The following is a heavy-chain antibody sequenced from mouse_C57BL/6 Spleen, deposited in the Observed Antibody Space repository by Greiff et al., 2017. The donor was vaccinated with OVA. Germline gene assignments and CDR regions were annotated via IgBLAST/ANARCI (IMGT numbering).Heavy chain of an antibody. CDR3: ASSRGYGSSYWYLGV. J-gene: IGHJ1*03. V-gene: IGHV1-64*01. Sequence: QVQLQQPGAELVKPGASVKLSCKASGYTFTSYWMHWVKQRPGQGLEWIGMIHPNSGSTNYNEKFKSKATLTVDKSSSTAYMQLSSLTSEDSGVYYCASSRGYGSSYWYLGVWGTGTTVTVSS. CDR1: GYTFTSYW. D-gene: IGHD1-1*01. CDR2: IHPNSGST.